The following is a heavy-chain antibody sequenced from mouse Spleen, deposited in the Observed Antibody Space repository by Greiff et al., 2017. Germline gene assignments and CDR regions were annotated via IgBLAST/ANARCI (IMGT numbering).Heavy chain of an antibody. Sequence: EVKLVESGGGLVKPGGSLKLSCAASGFTFSSYAMSWVRQTPEKRLEWVATISSGGSYTYYPDSVKGRFTISRDNAKNTLYLQMSSLRSEDTAMYYCARHEKNLLPDYWGQGTTLTVSS. V-gene: IGHV5-9-3*01. CDR1: GFTFSSYA. J-gene: IGHJ2*01. D-gene: IGHD1-1*01. CDR3: ARHEKNLLPDY. CDR2: ISSGGSYT.